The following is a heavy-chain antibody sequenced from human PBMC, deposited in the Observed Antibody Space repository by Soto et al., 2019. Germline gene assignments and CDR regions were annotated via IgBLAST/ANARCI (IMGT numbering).Heavy chain of an antibody. CDR2: IYYSGST. Sequence: SETLSLTCTVSGGSISSGGYYWSWIRQHPGKGLEWIGYIYYSGSTYYNPSLKSRVTISVDTSKNQFSLKLSSVTAADTAVYYCARGRGTVTTAIYGMDVWGQGTTVTVSS. CDR1: GGSISSGGYY. V-gene: IGHV4-31*03. J-gene: IGHJ6*02. CDR3: ARGRGTVTTAIYGMDV. D-gene: IGHD4-17*01.